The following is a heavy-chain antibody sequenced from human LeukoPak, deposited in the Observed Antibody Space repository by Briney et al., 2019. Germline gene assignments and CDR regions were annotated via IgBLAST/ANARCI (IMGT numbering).Heavy chain of an antibody. J-gene: IGHJ3*02. V-gene: IGHV4-30-2*01. D-gene: IGHD2-21*02. CDR3: ARTDDAFHI. CDR2: IYHSGST. CDR1: GGSISSGGYY. Sequence: PSQTLSLTCTVSGGSISSGGYYWSWIRQPPGKGLEWIGYIYHSGSTYYNPSLKSRVTISVDRSKNQFSLKLSSVTAADTAVYYCARTDDAFHIWGHGTTVTVSS.